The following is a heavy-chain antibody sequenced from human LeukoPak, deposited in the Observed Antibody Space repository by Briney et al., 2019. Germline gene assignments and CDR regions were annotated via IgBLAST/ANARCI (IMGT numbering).Heavy chain of an antibody. CDR2: IYHSGST. Sequence: PGGSLRLSCAASGFTFSDYYMSWIRQPPGKGLEWIGEIYHSGSTNYNPSLKSRVTISVDTSKNQFSLKLSSVTAADTAVYYCARAPYYYGSGSFKYYFDYWGQGTLVTVSS. CDR3: ARAPYYYGSGSFKYYFDY. J-gene: IGHJ4*02. CDR1: GFTFSDYY. D-gene: IGHD3-10*01. V-gene: IGHV4-34*01.